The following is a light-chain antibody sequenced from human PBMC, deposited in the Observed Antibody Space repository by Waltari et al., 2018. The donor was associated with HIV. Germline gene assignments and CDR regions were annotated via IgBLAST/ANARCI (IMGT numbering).Light chain of an antibody. J-gene: IGLJ3*02. CDR2: LEPSGMF. CDR3: ETWDNHGRV. V-gene: IGLV4-60*03. Sequence: QPVLTQPSSASGSLGSSVNLTCTLSAGFQRYILAWHQKRPGGAPRFLMTLEPSGMFNRGTCLPRRFSASGYGGDLTLTISNLQSEDEGDYFCETWDNHGRVFGGGTSLTVL. CDR1: AGFQRYI.